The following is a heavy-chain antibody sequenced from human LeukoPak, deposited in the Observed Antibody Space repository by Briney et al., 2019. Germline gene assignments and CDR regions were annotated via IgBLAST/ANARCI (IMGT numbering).Heavy chain of an antibody. CDR3: ALTNNWFDH. CDR1: GTSISTYY. D-gene: IGHD4-11*01. J-gene: IGHJ5*02. Sequence: SETLSLTCTVSGTSISTYYWNWIRQPPGKGLEWIGYIYYGGSTNYSPSLKGRVTISVDTSKNQFSLKLNSVTAADTAVYYCALTNNWFDHWGQGTLVTVSS. CDR2: IYYGGST. V-gene: IGHV4-59*01.